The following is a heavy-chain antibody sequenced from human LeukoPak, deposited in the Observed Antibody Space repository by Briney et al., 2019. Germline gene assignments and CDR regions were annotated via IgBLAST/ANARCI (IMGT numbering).Heavy chain of an antibody. CDR2: ISTDGKST. J-gene: IGHJ6*01. D-gene: IGHD2-21*01. CDR3: VRDCQFIQEV. Sequence: HPGGSLRLSCVASGFTFSNYWMLWVRQAPGKGLMWVSLISTDGKSTRYAESVKGRFTISRDNAKNALYLQMDILRVEDTALYFCVRDCQFIQEVWGQGTTVTVSS. V-gene: IGHV3-74*01. CDR1: GFTFSNYW.